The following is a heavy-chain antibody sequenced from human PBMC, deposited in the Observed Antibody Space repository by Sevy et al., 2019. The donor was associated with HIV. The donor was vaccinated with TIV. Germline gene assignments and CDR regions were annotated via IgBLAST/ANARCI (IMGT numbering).Heavy chain of an antibody. D-gene: IGHD3-22*01. V-gene: IGHV1-24*01. CDR1: GYTLSELS. CDR3: ATTKDYYDSSGSPFDY. Sequence: ASVKVSCKVSGYTLSELSMHWVRLAPGKGLEWMGSFDPEDEETTYAQKFQGRVTMTEDTSTETAYMELSSLRFEDTAVYYCATTKDYYDSSGSPFDYWGQGTLVTVSS. J-gene: IGHJ4*02. CDR2: FDPEDEET.